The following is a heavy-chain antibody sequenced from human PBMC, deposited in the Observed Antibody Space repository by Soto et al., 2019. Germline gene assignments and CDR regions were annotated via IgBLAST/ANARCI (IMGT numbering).Heavy chain of an antibody. J-gene: IGHJ6*02. V-gene: IGHV3-30*18. D-gene: IGHD3-10*01. Sequence: QVQLVESGGGVVQPGRSLRLSCAASGFTFSSYGMHWVRQAPGKGLEWVAVISYDGRNKYYADSVKGRFTISRDNSKNTLYLQMNSLRAEDTAVYYCAKAQLWFGELAYSYYGMDVWGQGTTVTVSS. CDR2: ISYDGRNK. CDR1: GFTFSSYG. CDR3: AKAQLWFGELAYSYYGMDV.